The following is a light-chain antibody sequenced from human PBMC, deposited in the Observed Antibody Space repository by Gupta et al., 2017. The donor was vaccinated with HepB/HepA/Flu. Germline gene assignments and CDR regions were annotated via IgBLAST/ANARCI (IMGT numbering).Light chain of an antibody. CDR3: CSSAGSHYV. J-gene: IGLJ1*01. CDR2: DVN. V-gene: IGLV2-11*01. Sequence: QSALTQPRSVSGPPGQSVTISCTGTRGDVGAYNYVSWYQQFPGKAPKLMIYDVNKRPSGVPDRFSASKSGNTASLTISGLQAEDEADYYCCSSAGSHYVFGTGTKVTVL. CDR1: RGDVGAYNY.